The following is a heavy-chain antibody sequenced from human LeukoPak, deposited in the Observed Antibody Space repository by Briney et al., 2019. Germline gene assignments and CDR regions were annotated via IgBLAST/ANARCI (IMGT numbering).Heavy chain of an antibody. V-gene: IGHV1-24*01. J-gene: IGHJ3*02. CDR3: ATDPYSGSYLVDAFDI. D-gene: IGHD1-26*01. CDR1: GYTLTELS. CDR2: FDPEDGEI. Sequence: ASVKVSCKVSGYTLTELSMHWVRQAPGKGLEWMGGFDPEDGEIIYAQKFQGRVTMTEDTSTDTAYMELSSLRSEDTAVYYCATDPYSGSYLVDAFDIWGQGTMVTVSS.